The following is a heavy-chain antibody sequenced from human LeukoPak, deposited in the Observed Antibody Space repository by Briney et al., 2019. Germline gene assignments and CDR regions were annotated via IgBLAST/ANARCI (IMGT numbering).Heavy chain of an antibody. CDR2: IDPSDSST. CDR3: ATGGRGWLY. V-gene: IGHV5-10-1*01. J-gene: IGHJ4*02. CDR1: GYSFTTYW. D-gene: IGHD6-19*01. Sequence: GESLKISCKGSGYSFTTYWISWVRQMPGRGLEWMGRIDPSDSSTNYSPSFQGHVTISADKSVSIAYLQWSSLKASDTAIYYCATGGRGWLYWGQGTLVTVSS.